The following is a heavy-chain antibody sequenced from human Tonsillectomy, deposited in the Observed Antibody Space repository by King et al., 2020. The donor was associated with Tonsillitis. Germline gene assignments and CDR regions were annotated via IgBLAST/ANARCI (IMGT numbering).Heavy chain of an antibody. CDR2: ISGSGGST. D-gene: IGHD3-10*01. Sequence: VQLVESGGGLVQPGGSLRLSCAASGFTFSSYAMSWVRQAPGKGLEWVSAISGSGGSTYYADSVKGRFTISRDNSKNTLYLQMNSLRAEDTAVYYCAKDAYGSGSYYHLEYYYYYYMDVWGKGTTVTVSS. CDR3: AKDAYGSGSYYHLEYYYYYYMDV. CDR1: GFTFSSYA. V-gene: IGHV3-23*04. J-gene: IGHJ6*03.